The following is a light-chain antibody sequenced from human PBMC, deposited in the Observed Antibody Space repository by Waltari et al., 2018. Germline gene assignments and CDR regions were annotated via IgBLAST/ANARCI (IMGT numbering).Light chain of an antibody. Sequence: IVFTQSPATLSFSPGERATLSSRASQSISSSLDWYQQKPGQAPRLLIYDTSKRATVIPARFSGSGSGTDFTLTISSLEPEDFAVYYCQHRTTWPPSLTFGGGTRVEVK. J-gene: IGKJ4*01. CDR2: DTS. CDR1: QSISSS. CDR3: QHRTTWPPSLT. V-gene: IGKV3-11*01.